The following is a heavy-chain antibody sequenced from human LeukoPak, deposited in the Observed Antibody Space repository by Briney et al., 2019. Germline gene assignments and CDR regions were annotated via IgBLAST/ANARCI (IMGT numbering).Heavy chain of an antibody. D-gene: IGHD3-3*01. CDR1: GGSISSYY. Sequence: PSETLSLTCTVSGGSISSYYWSWIRQPAGKGLEWIGRIYTSGSTNYNPSLKSRVTISVDTSKNQFSLKLTSVTAADTAVYYCARLLEVAHFDYWGQGTLVTVSS. CDR2: IYTSGST. V-gene: IGHV4-4*07. J-gene: IGHJ4*02. CDR3: ARLLEVAHFDY.